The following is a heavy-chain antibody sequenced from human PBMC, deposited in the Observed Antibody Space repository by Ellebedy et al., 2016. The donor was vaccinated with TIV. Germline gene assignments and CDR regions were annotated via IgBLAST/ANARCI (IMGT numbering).Heavy chain of an antibody. CDR2: IYYSGST. Sequence: SETLSLXXTVSGGSIRSSSYYWGWIRQPPGKGLEWIGSIYYSGSTYYNPSLKSRVAISADMSKNQFSLKLSSVTAADTAVYFCVSYGSGSTSYYFDCWGQGTLVTVSS. CDR3: VSYGSGSTSYYFDC. J-gene: IGHJ4*02. CDR1: GGSIRSSSYY. V-gene: IGHV4-39*07. D-gene: IGHD3-10*01.